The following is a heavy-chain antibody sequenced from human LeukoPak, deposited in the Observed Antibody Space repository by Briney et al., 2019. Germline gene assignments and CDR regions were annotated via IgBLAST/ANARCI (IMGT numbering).Heavy chain of an antibody. CDR1: RGSISSITNY. CDR2: VYYTGNT. Sequence: PSETLSLSCTVSRGSISSITNYWGWIRQPPGKGLEWIGSVYYTGNTYYNPSLKSRVTISVGASKSQFSLKLSSVTAADTAVYYCASGPFNYFDFWGQGTLVIASS. V-gene: IGHV4-39*01. J-gene: IGHJ4*02. CDR3: ASGPFNYFDF.